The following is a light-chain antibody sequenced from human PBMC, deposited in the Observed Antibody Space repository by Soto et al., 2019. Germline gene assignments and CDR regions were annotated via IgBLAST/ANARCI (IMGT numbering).Light chain of an antibody. CDR1: QSVSSN. Sequence: ETVMTQSPATLSVSPGERATLSCRASQSVSSNLAWYQQKPGQAPRLLIYGASTRATGIPARFSGSGSGTEFTLTISSLQSEDFASYFCQQYNNWPPDRTFGQGTKVEIK. CDR3: QQYNNWPPDRT. CDR2: GAS. J-gene: IGKJ1*01. V-gene: IGKV3-15*01.